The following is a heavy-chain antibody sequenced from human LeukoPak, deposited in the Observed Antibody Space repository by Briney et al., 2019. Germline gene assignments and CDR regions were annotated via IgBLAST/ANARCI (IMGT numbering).Heavy chain of an antibody. D-gene: IGHD4-17*01. V-gene: IGHV4-39*01. Sequence: SETLSLTCTVSGGSISSYYWGWIRQPPGKGLEWIGSIYYSGSTYYNPSLRSRVTISVDTSKKQLSRKLSSVTVSHTAVYYCARHPRHPMTTVTIFHYWGQGTLLTVSS. CDR2: IYYSGST. CDR1: GGSISSYY. J-gene: IGHJ4*02. CDR3: ARHPRHPMTTVTIFHY.